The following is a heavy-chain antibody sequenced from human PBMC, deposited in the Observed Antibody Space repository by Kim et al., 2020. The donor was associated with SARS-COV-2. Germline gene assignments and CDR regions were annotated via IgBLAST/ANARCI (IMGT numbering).Heavy chain of an antibody. CDR2: SSTHDEYT. J-gene: IGHJ5*02. Sequence: ASVKVSCKASGYTFTNYGISWVRQAPGQGLEWMVWSSTHDEYTNYAQKFQGRVTITTAPSPPTPSLLFTLLLSASPSFSYCAIAGQHFHHFYLFDPWGPG. D-gene: IGHD3-3*02. CDR1: GYTFTNYG. CDR3: AIAGQHFHHFYLFDP. V-gene: IGHV1-18*01.